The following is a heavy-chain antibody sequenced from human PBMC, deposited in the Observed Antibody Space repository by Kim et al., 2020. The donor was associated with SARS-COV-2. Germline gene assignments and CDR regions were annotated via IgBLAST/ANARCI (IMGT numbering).Heavy chain of an antibody. D-gene: IGHD6-13*01. V-gene: IGHV1-3*01. CDR3: ARDERGVRGSSLVPFDY. J-gene: IGHJ4*02. CDR1: GFTFTYYA. CDR2: INPGNGNT. Sequence: ASVKVSCKASGFTFTYYAIHWVRQAPGQRLEWMGWINPGNGNTKYSQNFQGRLTITRDTSANTAYMELSSLRPEDTAVYYCARDERGVRGSSLVPFDYWGQRTLVTVSS.